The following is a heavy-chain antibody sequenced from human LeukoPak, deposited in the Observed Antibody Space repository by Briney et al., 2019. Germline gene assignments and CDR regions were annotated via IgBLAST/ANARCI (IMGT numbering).Heavy chain of an antibody. J-gene: IGHJ4*02. D-gene: IGHD6-13*01. CDR1: GYTFTSYY. CDR3: ARSIVPGIAAAGIADY. CDR2: INPSGGST. Sequence: ASVKVSCKASGYTFTSYYMHWVRQAPGQGLEWMGIINPSGGSTSYAQKFQGRVTMTRDMPTSTVYMELSSLRSEDTAVYYCARSIVPGIAAAGIADYWGQGTLVTVSS. V-gene: IGHV1-46*01.